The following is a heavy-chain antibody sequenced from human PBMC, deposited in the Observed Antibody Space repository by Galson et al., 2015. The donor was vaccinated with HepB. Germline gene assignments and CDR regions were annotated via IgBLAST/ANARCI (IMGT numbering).Heavy chain of an antibody. CDR2: INPHSGDT. D-gene: IGHD1-26*01. CDR3: ARDGSGRYSLEY. Sequence: SVKVSCKASGYTFSSYYMHWVRQAPGQGLEWMGWINPHSGDTNSAQKFQGWVTMTRDTSISTAYMELRRLRSGDTAVYYCARDGSGRYSLEYWGQGTVVTVSS. V-gene: IGHV1-2*04. CDR1: GYTFSSYY. J-gene: IGHJ4*02.